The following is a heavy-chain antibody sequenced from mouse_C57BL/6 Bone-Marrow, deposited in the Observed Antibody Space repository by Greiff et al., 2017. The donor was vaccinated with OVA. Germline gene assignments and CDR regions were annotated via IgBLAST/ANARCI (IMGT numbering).Heavy chain of an antibody. Sequence: EVQLQQSVAELVRPGASVKLSCTASGFTITNTYMHWVKQRPEQGLEWIGRIDPANGNTKYAPKFQGKATITADTSSNTDYLRLSSLTSKDTAIYYCARRGFYCGNYEFAYWGQGTLVTVSA. CDR1: GFTITNTY. CDR2: IDPANGNT. J-gene: IGHJ3*01. V-gene: IGHV14-3*01. CDR3: ARRGFYCGNYEFAY. D-gene: IGHD2-1*01.